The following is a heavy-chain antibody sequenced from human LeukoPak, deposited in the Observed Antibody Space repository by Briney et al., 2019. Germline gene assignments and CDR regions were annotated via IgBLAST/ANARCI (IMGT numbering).Heavy chain of an antibody. CDR1: GYTFTSYG. CDR3: ARDRAVAGHGTCDY. Sequence: GASVKVSCKASGYTFTSYGISWVRQAPGQGLEWMGWISAYNGNTNYAQKLQGRVTMTTDTSTSTAYMELRSLRSDDTAVYYCARDRAVAGHGTCDYWGQGTLVTVPS. V-gene: IGHV1-18*01. D-gene: IGHD6-19*01. CDR2: ISAYNGNT. J-gene: IGHJ4*02.